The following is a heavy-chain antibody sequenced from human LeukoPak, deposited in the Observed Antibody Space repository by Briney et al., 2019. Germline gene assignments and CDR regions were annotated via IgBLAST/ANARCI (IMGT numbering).Heavy chain of an antibody. V-gene: IGHV4-34*01. CDR2: INHSGST. J-gene: IGHJ6*02. CDR3: ARDSTFYGMDV. CDR1: GGSFSGYY. Sequence: KASETLSLTCAVYGGSFSGYYWSWIRQPPGKGLEWIGEINHSGSTNYNPSLKSRVTISVDTSKNQFSVKLSSVTAADTAVYYCARDSTFYGMDVWGQGTTVTVSS.